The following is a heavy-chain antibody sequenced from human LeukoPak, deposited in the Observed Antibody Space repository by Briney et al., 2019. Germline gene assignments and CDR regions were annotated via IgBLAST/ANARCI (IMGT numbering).Heavy chain of an antibody. CDR3: ATPDYGDWGYAFDI. D-gene: IGHD4-17*01. Sequence: GSSVKVSCKASGGTFSSYAISRVRQAPGQGLEWMGRIIPIFGTANYAQMFQGRVAITSDESTSTAYMELSSLRSEDTAVYYCATPDYGDWGYAFDIWGQGTMVTVSS. V-gene: IGHV1-69*15. CDR1: GGTFSSYA. J-gene: IGHJ3*02. CDR2: IIPIFGTA.